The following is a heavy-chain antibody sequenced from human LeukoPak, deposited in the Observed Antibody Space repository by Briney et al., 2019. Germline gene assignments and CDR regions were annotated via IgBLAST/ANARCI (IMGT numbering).Heavy chain of an antibody. CDR1: GYTFTGYY. V-gene: IGHV1-2*02. D-gene: IGHD1-1*01. CDR3: ASLGMDQRQDYYYYMDV. Sequence: LWASVTVSCKASGYTFTGYYMHWVRQAPGQGLEWMGWINPNSGGTNYAQKFQGRVTMTRDTSISTAYMELSRLRSDDTAVYYCASLGMDQRQDYYYYMDVWGKGTTVTVSS. J-gene: IGHJ6*03. CDR2: INPNSGGT.